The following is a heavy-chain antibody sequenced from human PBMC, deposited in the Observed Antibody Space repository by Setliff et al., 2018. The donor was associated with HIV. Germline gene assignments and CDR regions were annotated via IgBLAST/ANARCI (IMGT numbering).Heavy chain of an antibody. CDR3: ARLQFYCSSTSCYGAYYFDY. CDR1: GGSISSSSYY. D-gene: IGHD2-2*01. V-gene: IGHV4-39*01. CDR2: IYYSGST. Sequence: SETLSLTCTVSGGSISSSSYYWGWIRQPPGKGLEWIGSIYYSGSTYYNPSLKSRVTISVDTSKKQFSLKLSSVTAADTAVYYCARLQFYCSSTSCYGAYYFDYWGQGTLVTVSS. J-gene: IGHJ4*02.